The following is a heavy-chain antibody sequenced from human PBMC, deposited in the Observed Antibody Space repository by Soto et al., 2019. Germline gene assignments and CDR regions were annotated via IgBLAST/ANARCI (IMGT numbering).Heavy chain of an antibody. Sequence: QVQLVQSGAEVKKPGASVKVSCKASGYTFTSYAMHWVRQAPGQRLEWMGWINAGNGNTQYSQNFQGRVTITTDTSANTAYMELSSLRSEDTAVYYCARGKSILADGRGWFDPWGPGTLVAVS. D-gene: IGHD2-2*02. CDR3: ARGKSILADGRGWFDP. CDR2: INAGNGNT. V-gene: IGHV1-3*01. CDR1: GYTFTSYA. J-gene: IGHJ5*02.